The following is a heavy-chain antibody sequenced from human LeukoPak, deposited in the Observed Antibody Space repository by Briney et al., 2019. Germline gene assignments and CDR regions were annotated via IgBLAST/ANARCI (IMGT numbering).Heavy chain of an antibody. CDR3: ARRGYSYGYLSDY. V-gene: IGHV4-39*01. D-gene: IGHD5-18*01. Sequence: SETLSLTCTVSGGSISSSSYYWGWIRQPPGKGLEWIGSIYYSGSTYHNPSLKSRVTISVDTSKNQFSLKLSSVTAADTAVCYCARRGYSYGYLSDYWGQGTLVTVSS. CDR1: GGSISSSSYY. J-gene: IGHJ4*02. CDR2: IYYSGST.